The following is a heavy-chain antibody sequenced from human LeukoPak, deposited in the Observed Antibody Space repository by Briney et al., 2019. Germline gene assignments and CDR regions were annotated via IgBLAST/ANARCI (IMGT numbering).Heavy chain of an antibody. D-gene: IGHD7-27*01. J-gene: IGHJ4*02. V-gene: IGHV4-4*02. CDR1: GASITSHPW. CDR2: MYNSGTS. CDR3: ARGGNWDFDY. Sequence: SEALSLTCAVSGASITSHPWNWVRQPPGEGLEWIGEMYNSGTSTFKPSLRSRVIMFFDESKNHFSLKLNSVTAADTAVYYCARGGNWDFDYWGQGVLVIVSS.